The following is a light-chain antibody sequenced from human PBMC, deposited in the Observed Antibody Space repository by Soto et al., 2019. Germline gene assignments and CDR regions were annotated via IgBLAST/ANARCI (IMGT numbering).Light chain of an antibody. CDR1: QSISSY. CDR3: QQATILPLT. J-gene: IGKJ4*01. V-gene: IGKV1-39*01. Sequence: DIQMTQSPSSLSASVGDRVTITCRASQSISSYLNWYQQKPGKAPKLLIYGASTLQGGVPSRFSGSESGTDFTLTISSLQPEDSATYYCQQATILPLTFGGGTKVDIK. CDR2: GAS.